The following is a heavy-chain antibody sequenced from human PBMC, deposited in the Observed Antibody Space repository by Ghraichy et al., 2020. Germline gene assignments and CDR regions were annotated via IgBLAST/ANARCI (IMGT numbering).Heavy chain of an antibody. D-gene: IGHD6-13*01. CDR3: AKGGSSWYYLDY. CDR1: GFTFSSYG. V-gene: IGHV3-30*02. CDR2: IRYDGDNK. J-gene: IGHJ4*02. Sequence: GGSLRLSCAASGFTFSSYGMHWVRQAPGKGLEWVAFIRYDGDNKYYTDSVKGRFTISRDNSKNTLYLQMNSLRVEDTAVYYCAKGGSSWYYLDYWGQGTLVTVSS.